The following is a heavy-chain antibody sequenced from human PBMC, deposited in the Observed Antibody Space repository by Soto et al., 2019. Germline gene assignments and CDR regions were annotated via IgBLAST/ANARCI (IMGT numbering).Heavy chain of an antibody. CDR1: GFTFSSYE. CDR2: FSSSGSTI. J-gene: IGHJ4*02. Sequence: EVQLVESGGGLVQPGGSLRLSCAASGFTFSSYEMNWIRQAPGKGLEWVSHFSSSGSTIYYVDSVKSRFTMSGDNAKNSLYLQMNSLRAEDTAVYYCARGHSGGWSRGGYFDYWGQGTLVTVSS. CDR3: ARGHSGGWSRGGYFDY. V-gene: IGHV3-48*03. D-gene: IGHD6-19*01.